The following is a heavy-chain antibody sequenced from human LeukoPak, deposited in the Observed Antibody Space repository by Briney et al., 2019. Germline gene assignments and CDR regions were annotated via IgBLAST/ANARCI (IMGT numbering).Heavy chain of an antibody. CDR1: GYTLTELS. V-gene: IGHV1-24*01. CDR2: FDPEDGET. Sequence: ASVKVSCKVSGYTLTELSMHWVRQAPGKGLEWMGGFDPEDGETIYAQKFQGRVTMTEDTSTDTAYMELSSLRSEDTAVYYCATQYSGGSCYWFDPWGQGTLVTVSS. D-gene: IGHD2-15*01. CDR3: ATQYSGGSCYWFDP. J-gene: IGHJ5*02.